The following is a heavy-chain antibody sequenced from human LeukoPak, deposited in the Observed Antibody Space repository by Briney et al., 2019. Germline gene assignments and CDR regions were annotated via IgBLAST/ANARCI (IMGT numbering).Heavy chain of an antibody. D-gene: IGHD6-19*01. Sequence: GGSLRLSCAASGFMFDDYWMSWVRQAPGKGLEWVAAINVDGSEKYYVASAKGRFTISRDNAKNSLYLQANRLRGEDTAVYHCVKQWAGSWGQGTLVTVSS. V-gene: IGHV3-7*01. CDR2: INVDGSEK. CDR3: VKQWAGS. J-gene: IGHJ5*02. CDR1: GFMFDDYW.